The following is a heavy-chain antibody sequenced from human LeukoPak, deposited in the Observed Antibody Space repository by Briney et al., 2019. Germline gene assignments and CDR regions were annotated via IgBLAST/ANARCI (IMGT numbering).Heavy chain of an antibody. V-gene: IGHV3-21*06. CDR1: GFTFSSYS. CDR2: ITGRSSYI. J-gene: IGHJ4*02. D-gene: IGHD3-9*01. CDR3: ARDPANNYDILTGYYPSDFFDY. Sequence: GGSLRLSCAVSGFTFSSYSMNWVRQAPGKGLEWVSSITGRSSYIYYADSLKGRFTISRDNAKNALYLQMNSLRAEDTAVYYCARDPANNYDILTGYYPSDFFDYWGQGTLVTVSS.